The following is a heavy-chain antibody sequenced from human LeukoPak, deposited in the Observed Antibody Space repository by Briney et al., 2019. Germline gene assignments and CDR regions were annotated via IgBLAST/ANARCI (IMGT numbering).Heavy chain of an antibody. CDR2: IYSGGNT. CDR1: GFTVSSNY. D-gene: IGHD3-3*01. V-gene: IGHV3-66*01. J-gene: IGHJ4*02. CDR3: ARAWGGYYFDY. Sequence: GGSLRLSCAASGFTVSSNYMNWVRQAPGKGLEWVSVIYSGGNTYYADSVKGRFTISRDNSKNTLYLQMNSLRAEDTAVYYCARAWGGYYFDYWGQGTLVTVSS.